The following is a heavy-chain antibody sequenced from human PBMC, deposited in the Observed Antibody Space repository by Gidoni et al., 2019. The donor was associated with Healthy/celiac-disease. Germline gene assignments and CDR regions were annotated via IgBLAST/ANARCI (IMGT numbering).Heavy chain of an antibody. CDR3: ARDRDYYDSSGNGWFDP. D-gene: IGHD3-22*01. CDR2: ISYDGSNK. J-gene: IGHJ5*02. V-gene: IGHV3-30*04. Sequence: QVQLVESGGGVVQPGRSLRLSCAASGFTFSSYAMHWVRQAPGKGLEWVAVISYDGSNKYYADPVKGRFTISRDNSKNTLYLQMNSLRAEDTAVYYCARDRDYYDSSGNGWFDPWGQGTLVTVSS. CDR1: GFTFSSYA.